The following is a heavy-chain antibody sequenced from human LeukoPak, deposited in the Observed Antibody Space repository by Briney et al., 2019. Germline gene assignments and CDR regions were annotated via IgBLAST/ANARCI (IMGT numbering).Heavy chain of an antibody. D-gene: IGHD5-24*01. CDR2: MNPNSGNT. V-gene: IGHV1-8*03. Sequence: ASVKVSCKASGYTFTSYDINWVRQATGQGLEWMGWMNPNSGNTGYAQKFQGRVTITRNTSISTAYMELSSLRSEDTAVYYCARVKPWDGYNPYYFDYWGQGTPVTVSS. CDR1: GYTFTSYD. J-gene: IGHJ4*02. CDR3: ARVKPWDGYNPYYFDY.